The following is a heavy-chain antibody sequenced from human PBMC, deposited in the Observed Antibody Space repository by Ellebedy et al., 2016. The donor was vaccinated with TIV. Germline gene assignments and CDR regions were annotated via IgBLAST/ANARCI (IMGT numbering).Heavy chain of an antibody. V-gene: IGHV5-51*01. CDR2: IYPGDADT. CDR3: ATGYNSGWFDYFDL. D-gene: IGHD6-19*01. J-gene: IGHJ4*02. Sequence: GESLKISXKASGYIFTTYWIGWVRHMPGKGLEWMGIIYPGDADTRYSPSFQGQVTISADNFINTAYLQWSSLKASDTAIYYCATGYNSGWFDYFDLWGQGTRVTVSS. CDR1: GYIFTTYW.